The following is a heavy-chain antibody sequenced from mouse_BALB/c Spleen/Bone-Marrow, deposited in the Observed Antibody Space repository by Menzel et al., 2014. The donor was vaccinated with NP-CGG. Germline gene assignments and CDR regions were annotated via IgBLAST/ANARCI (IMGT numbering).Heavy chain of an antibody. V-gene: IGHV3-2*02. D-gene: IGHD2-4*01. Sequence: ESGPGLVKPSQSLSLTCIVTGYSITRDYAWNWIRQFPGNRLEWMGYISYSGSTTYNPSLESRISITRDTSKNQFFLQLNSVTTEDTATYYCARSPSYDYDVGFAYWGQGTLVTVSA. CDR1: GYSITRDYA. CDR2: ISYSGST. CDR3: ARSPSYDYDVGFAY. J-gene: IGHJ3*01.